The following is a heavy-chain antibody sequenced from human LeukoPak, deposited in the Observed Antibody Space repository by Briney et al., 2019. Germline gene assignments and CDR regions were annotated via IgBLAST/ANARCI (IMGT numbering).Heavy chain of an antibody. V-gene: IGHV4-30-4*02. CDR2: IYYSGST. Sequence: SETLSLTCTVSGGSISSGDYYWSWIRQPPGKGLEWIGYIYYSGSTYYNPSLKSRVTISVDTSKNQFSLKLSSVTAADTAVYYCARASIFGVAGGWFDPWGQGTLVTVSS. J-gene: IGHJ5*02. D-gene: IGHD3-3*01. CDR3: ARASIFGVAGGWFDP. CDR1: GGSISSGDYY.